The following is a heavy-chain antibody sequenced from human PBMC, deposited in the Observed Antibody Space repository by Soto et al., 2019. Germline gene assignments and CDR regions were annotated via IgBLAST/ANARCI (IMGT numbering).Heavy chain of an antibody. CDR1: GGSISSSNW. CDR2: IYHSGST. D-gene: IGHD3-22*01. CDR3: ARAVTYYYDSSGYYPIPYNWFDP. J-gene: IGHJ5*02. V-gene: IGHV4-4*02. Sequence: QVQLQESGPGLVKPSGTLSLTCAVSGGSISSSNWWSWVRQPPGKGLEWIGEIYHSGSTNYNPSLKSRVTISVDKSKNQFSLKLSSVTAADTAVYYCARAVTYYYDSSGYYPIPYNWFDPWGQGTLVTVSS.